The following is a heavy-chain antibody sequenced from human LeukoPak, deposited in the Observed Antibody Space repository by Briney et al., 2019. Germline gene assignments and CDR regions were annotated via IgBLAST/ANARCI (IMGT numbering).Heavy chain of an antibody. CDR3: ASQSIAARGTGGY. J-gene: IGHJ4*02. Sequence: SETLSLTFTVSGGSISSGGYYWSWIRQPPGKGLEWIGYIYHSGSTYYNPSLKSRVTISVDRSKNQFSLKLSSVTAADTAVYYCASQSIAARGTGGYWGQGTLVTVSS. D-gene: IGHD6-6*01. V-gene: IGHV4-30-2*01. CDR2: IYHSGST. CDR1: GGSISSGGYY.